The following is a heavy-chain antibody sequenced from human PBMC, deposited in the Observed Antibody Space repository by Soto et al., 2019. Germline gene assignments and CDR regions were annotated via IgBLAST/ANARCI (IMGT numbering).Heavy chain of an antibody. CDR2: INPSGGST. J-gene: IGHJ6*02. CDR3: ATTYYYDSSGYYAPRYYYYGMDV. D-gene: IGHD3-22*01. CDR1: GYTFTSYY. V-gene: IGHV1-46*01. Sequence: ASVKVSCKASGYTFTSYYMHWVRQAPGQGLEWMGIINPSGGSTSYAQKFQGRVTMTRDTSTSTVYMELSSLRSEDTAVYYCATTYYYDSSGYYAPRYYYYGMDVWGQGTTVTV.